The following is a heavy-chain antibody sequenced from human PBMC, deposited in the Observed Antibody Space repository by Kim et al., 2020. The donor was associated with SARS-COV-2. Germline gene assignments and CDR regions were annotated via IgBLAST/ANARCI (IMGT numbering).Heavy chain of an antibody. CDR2: IYHSGST. CDR3: ARDRGNWLAPYYYYYGMDV. Sequence: SETLSLTCAVSGGSISSSNWWSWVRQPPGKGLEWIGEIYHSGSTNYNPSLKSRVTISVDKSKNQFSLKLSSVTAADTAVYYCARDRGNWLAPYYYYYGMDVWGQGTTVTVSS. D-gene: IGHD1-20*01. V-gene: IGHV4-4*02. J-gene: IGHJ6*02. CDR1: GGSISSSNW.